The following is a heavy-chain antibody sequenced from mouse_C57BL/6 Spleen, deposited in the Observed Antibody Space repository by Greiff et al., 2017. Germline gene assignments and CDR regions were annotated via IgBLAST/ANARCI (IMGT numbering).Heavy chain of an antibody. V-gene: IGHV1-69*01. Sequence: LQQSGAELVMPGASVKLSCKASGYTFTSYWMHWVKQSPGQGLEWIGEIDPSDSYTNYNQKFKGKSTFTVDKSSSTAYMQLSSLTSEDSAVYYCACYGDDWDAMDYWGQGASVTVSS. CDR1: GYTFTSYW. CDR3: ACYGDDWDAMDY. J-gene: IGHJ4*01. D-gene: IGHD2-2*01. CDR2: IDPSDSYT.